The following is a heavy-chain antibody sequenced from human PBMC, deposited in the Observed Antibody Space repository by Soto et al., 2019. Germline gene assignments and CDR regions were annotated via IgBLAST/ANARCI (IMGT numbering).Heavy chain of an antibody. Sequence: GGSLRLSCAASGFIFSNYGMHWVRQAPGKGLEWVAIIWYDGSDKYYADSVKGRFTISRDNSKSTLYLQINSLRAEDTAVYYYARGVGHTSYYMDVWGKGTRVTVSS. CDR3: ARGVGHTSYYMDV. J-gene: IGHJ6*03. D-gene: IGHD1-26*01. CDR2: IWYDGSDK. V-gene: IGHV3-33*01. CDR1: GFIFSNYG.